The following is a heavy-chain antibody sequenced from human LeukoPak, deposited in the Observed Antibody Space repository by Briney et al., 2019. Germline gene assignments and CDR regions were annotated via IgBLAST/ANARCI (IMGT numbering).Heavy chain of an antibody. CDR3: ARGYSSSWSNWFDP. CDR2: MNPNSGDT. Sequence: ASVKVSCKASGYTFTNYDVNWARQATGQGLEWMGWMNPNSGDTGYAQKFQGRVTMTRDTSISTAYMELSSLTSEDTAVYYCARGYSSSWSNWFDPWGQGTLVTVSS. V-gene: IGHV1-8*01. CDR1: GYTFTNYD. J-gene: IGHJ5*02. D-gene: IGHD6-13*01.